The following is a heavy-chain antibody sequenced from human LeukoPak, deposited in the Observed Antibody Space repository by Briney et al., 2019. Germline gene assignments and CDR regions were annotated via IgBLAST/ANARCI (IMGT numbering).Heavy chain of an antibody. V-gene: IGHV4-59*08. CDR3: ARQGGGFWYFDL. Sequence: SETLSLTCTVSGGSISSYYWSWIRQLPGEGLEWIGYIYYSGSTNYNPSLKSRVTISVDTSKNQFSLKLSSVTAADTAVYYCARQGGGFWYFDLWGRGTLVTVSS. J-gene: IGHJ2*01. CDR1: GGSISSYY. CDR2: IYYSGST. D-gene: IGHD6-25*01.